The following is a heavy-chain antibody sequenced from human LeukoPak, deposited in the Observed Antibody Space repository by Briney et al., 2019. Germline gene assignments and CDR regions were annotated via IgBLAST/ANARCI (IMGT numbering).Heavy chain of an antibody. CDR2: INPSGGST. CDR3: ARDFGSGVFDP. V-gene: IGHV1-46*01. J-gene: IGHJ5*02. CDR1: GYTFTSYY. Sequence: GASVKVSCTASGYTFTSYYMHWVRQAPGQGLEWMGIINPSGGSTSYAQKFQGRVTMTRDTSTSTVYMELSSLRSEDTAIYYCARDFGSGVFDPWGQGTLVTVSS. D-gene: IGHD3-10*01.